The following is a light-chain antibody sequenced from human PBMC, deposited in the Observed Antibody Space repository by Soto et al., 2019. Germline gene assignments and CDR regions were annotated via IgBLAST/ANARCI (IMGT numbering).Light chain of an antibody. CDR2: GSS. CDR3: QQLKSYPLT. CDR1: QGITKW. J-gene: IGKJ4*01. V-gene: IGKV1-5*01. Sequence: DIQMAQSPSTLYASVGDRVTITCRATQGITKWLSWDQQKPGKSPKLVIYGSSSLQSGVPSTFSGSGSGTEFALTISTLQPEDSATYYCQQLKSYPLTFGGGTQV.